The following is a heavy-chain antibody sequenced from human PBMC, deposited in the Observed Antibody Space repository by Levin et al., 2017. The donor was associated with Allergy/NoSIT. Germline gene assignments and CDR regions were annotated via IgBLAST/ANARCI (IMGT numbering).Heavy chain of an antibody. Sequence: SETLSLTCTVSGGSISSTTSYWGWIRQPPGKGLQWIGNIYYGGSIYYNPSLKSRVTISVDTSKNQFSLKLISVTTADTAVYYCARQEARSCSGGRCYSLWYFDLWGRGTLVTVSS. CDR3: ARQEARSCSGGRCYSLWYFDL. D-gene: IGHD2-15*01. V-gene: IGHV4-39*01. CDR1: GGSISSTTSY. J-gene: IGHJ2*01. CDR2: IYYGGSI.